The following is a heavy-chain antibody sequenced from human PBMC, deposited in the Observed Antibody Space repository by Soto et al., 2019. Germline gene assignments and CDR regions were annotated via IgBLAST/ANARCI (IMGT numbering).Heavy chain of an antibody. CDR2: INPNSGGT. J-gene: IGHJ6*02. V-gene: IGHV1-2*04. Sequence: ASVKVSCTASGYTFTGYYMHWVRQAPGQGLEWMGWINPNSGGTNYAQKFQGWVTMTRGTSISTAYMELSRLRSDDTAVYYCARGGSLWFGELSAYYYGMDVWGQGTTVTVSS. CDR3: ARGGSLWFGELSAYYYGMDV. D-gene: IGHD3-10*01. CDR1: GYTFTGYY.